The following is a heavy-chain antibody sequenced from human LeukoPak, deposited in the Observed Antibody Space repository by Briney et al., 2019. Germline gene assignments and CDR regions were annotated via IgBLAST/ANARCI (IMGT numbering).Heavy chain of an antibody. Sequence: VASVTVSCTASGYTFTGYYMHWVRQAPGQGLEWMGWINPNSGGTNYAQKFQGRVTMTRDTSISTAYMELSRLRSDDTAVYYCARDRGEVATLYYYYYMDVWGKGTTVTVSS. J-gene: IGHJ6*03. D-gene: IGHD5-24*01. CDR2: INPNSGGT. CDR1: GYTFTGYY. V-gene: IGHV1-2*02. CDR3: ARDRGEVATLYYYYYMDV.